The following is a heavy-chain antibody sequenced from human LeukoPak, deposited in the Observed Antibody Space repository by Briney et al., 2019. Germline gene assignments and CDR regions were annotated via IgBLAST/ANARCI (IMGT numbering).Heavy chain of an antibody. CDR2: IKTDGSER. CDR3: SWSGEAD. J-gene: IGHJ4*02. Sequence: GSLRLSCAASGFTFVSYWMTWVRRAPGKGLEWVADIKTDGSERYYVDSVKGRFTISRDNARNSLFLQMNSLRAEDTGVYYCSWSGEADWGQGTLVTVSS. D-gene: IGHD3-3*01. V-gene: IGHV3-7*01. CDR1: GFTFVSYW.